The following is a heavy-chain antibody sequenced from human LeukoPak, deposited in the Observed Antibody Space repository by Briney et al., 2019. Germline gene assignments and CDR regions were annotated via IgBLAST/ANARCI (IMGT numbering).Heavy chain of an antibody. CDR3: ARDLTLRNALWSFDY. J-gene: IGHJ4*02. V-gene: IGHV3-33*01. D-gene: IGHD2-21*01. CDR1: GFTFSSYG. CDR2: IWYDGNNK. Sequence: GRSLRLSCAASGFTFSSYGMHWVRQAPGKGLEWVAVIWYDGNNKYYADSVKGRFTISRDNSKSTLYLQMNSLRAEDTAVYYCARDLTLRNALWSFDYWGQGTLVTVSP.